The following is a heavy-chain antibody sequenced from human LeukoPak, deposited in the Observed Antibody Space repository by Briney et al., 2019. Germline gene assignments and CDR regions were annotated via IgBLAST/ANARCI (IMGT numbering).Heavy chain of an antibody. Sequence: PGGSLRLSCAASGFTFSNYWMSWVRQAPGKGLEWVANIKQDGSEKYYVDSVKGRFTISRDNAKNSLYLQMNSLRAEDTAVYYCARCDYGSGSYDYWGQGTLVTVSS. CDR1: GFTFSNYW. CDR2: IKQDGSEK. CDR3: ARCDYGSGSYDY. V-gene: IGHV3-7*04. D-gene: IGHD3-10*01. J-gene: IGHJ4*02.